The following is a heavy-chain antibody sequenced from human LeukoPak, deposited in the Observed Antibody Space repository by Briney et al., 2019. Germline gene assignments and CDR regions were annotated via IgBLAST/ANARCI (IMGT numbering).Heavy chain of an antibody. CDR1: GFTFSSYG. D-gene: IGHD3/OR15-3a*01. Sequence: GGSLKLSCTASGFTFSSYGFHWVRQAPGKGLERVALILYDGSNKYYADSVKGRFTISRDDSTNTLYLQMNSLRVEDTAVYYCARDYGFGLLPAAKRYWGQGTLVTVSS. J-gene: IGHJ4*02. CDR3: ARDYGFGLLPAAKRY. CDR2: ILYDGSNK. V-gene: IGHV3-30-3*01.